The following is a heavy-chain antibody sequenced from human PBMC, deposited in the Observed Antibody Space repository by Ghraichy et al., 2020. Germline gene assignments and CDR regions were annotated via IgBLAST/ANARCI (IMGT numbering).Heavy chain of an antibody. CDR2: INHSGST. J-gene: IGHJ5*02. V-gene: IGHV4-34*01. D-gene: IGHD6-6*01. CDR1: GGSFSGYY. Sequence: SETLSLTCAVYGGSFSGYYWSWIRQPPGKGLEWIGEINHSGSTNYNPSLKSRVTISVDTSKNQFSLKLSSVTAADTAVYYCARRGPVAARGWFDPWGQGTLVTVSS. CDR3: ARRGPVAARGWFDP.